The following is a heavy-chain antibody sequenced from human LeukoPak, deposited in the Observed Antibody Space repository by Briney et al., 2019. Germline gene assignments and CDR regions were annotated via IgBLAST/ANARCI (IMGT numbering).Heavy chain of an antibody. D-gene: IGHD3-22*01. CDR2: INGDGSST. J-gene: IGHJ4*02. CDR3: ASQGAYDSSGYSPDY. CDR1: GFTFSRYW. V-gene: IGHV3-74*01. Sequence: GGSLRLSCAASGFTFSRYWMHWVRQAPGKGLVWVSRINGDGSSTRYADSVKGRFTISRDNSKNTLYLQMNSLRAEDTAVYYCASQGAYDSSGYSPDYWGQGTLVTVSS.